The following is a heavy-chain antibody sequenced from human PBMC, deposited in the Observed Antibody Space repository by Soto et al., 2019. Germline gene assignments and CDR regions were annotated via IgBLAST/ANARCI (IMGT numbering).Heavy chain of an antibody. J-gene: IGHJ6*02. Sequence: GGSLRLSCAASGFTFGDYYMSWIRQAPGKGLEWVAVIWNDGNGYYYANSVKGRFTISRDNSKNTLYLQMSSLRAEDTAVYYCARRQISPPTRGAASARGGMDVWGQGTTVTVSS. CDR2: IWNDGNGY. CDR3: ARRQISPPTRGAASARGGMDV. CDR1: GFTFGDYY. D-gene: IGHD6-13*01. V-gene: IGHV3-33*08.